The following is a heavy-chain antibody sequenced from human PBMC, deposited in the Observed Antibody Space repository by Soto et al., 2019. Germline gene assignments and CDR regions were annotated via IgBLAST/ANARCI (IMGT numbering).Heavy chain of an antibody. CDR2: IYYSGST. CDR3: AREGSLNWFDP. V-gene: IGHV4-30-4*01. Sequence: SETLSLTCTVSGGSISSGDYYWSWIRQPPGKGLEWIGYIYYSGSTYYNPSLKSRVTMSLDTSKNQFSLKLSSVTAAATAVYYCAREGSLNWFDPWGQGTLVTVSS. J-gene: IGHJ5*02. CDR1: GGSISSGDYY.